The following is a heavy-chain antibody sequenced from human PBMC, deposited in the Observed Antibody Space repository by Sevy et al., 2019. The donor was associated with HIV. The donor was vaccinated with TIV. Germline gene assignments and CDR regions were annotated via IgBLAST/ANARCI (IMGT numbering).Heavy chain of an antibody. Sequence: SETLSLTCTVSGGSISSRSYYWSWIRQPPGKGLEWIGSVYYSGSTNYNPSLKSRVTISVDTSKNQFFLKLSSVTAADTAVYYCERDFSWNGLDYWGQGTLVTVSS. CDR2: VYYSGST. D-gene: IGHD1-1*01. V-gene: IGHV4-61*01. J-gene: IGHJ4*02. CDR3: ERDFSWNGLDY. CDR1: GGSISSRSYY.